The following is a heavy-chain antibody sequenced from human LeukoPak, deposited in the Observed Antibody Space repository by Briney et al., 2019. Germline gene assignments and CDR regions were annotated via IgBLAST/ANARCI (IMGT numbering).Heavy chain of an antibody. J-gene: IGHJ4*02. CDR2: IKPSGGST. V-gene: IGHV1-46*01. CDR1: GYTFTSYY. CDR3: ARGMHYDFWSGYYFDY. Sequence: GASVKVSCKASGYTFTSYYIHWVRQAPGQGLEWMGIIKPSGGSTSYAQKFQGRVTMTRDTSTSTVYMELSSLRSEDTAVYYCARGMHYDFWSGYYFDYWGQGTLVTVSS. D-gene: IGHD3-3*01.